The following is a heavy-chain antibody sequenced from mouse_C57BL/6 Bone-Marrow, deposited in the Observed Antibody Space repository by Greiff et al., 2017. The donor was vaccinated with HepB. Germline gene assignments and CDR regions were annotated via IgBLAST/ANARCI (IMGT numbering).Heavy chain of an antibody. CDR2: IDPANGNT. Sequence: VQLQQSVAELVRPGASVKLSCTASGFNIKNTYIHWVKQRPEQGLEWIGRIDPANGNTKYAPKFQGKATITADTSSNTAYLQLSSLTSEDTAIYYCAREHYDENWFAYWGQGTLVTVSA. CDR3: AREHYDENWFAY. V-gene: IGHV14-3*01. J-gene: IGHJ3*01. D-gene: IGHD2-4*01. CDR1: GFNIKNTY.